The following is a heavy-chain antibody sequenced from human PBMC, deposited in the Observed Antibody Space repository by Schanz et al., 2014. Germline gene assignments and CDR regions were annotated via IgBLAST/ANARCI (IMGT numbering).Heavy chain of an antibody. CDR3: ARDGGGD. CDR2: ISAYNGNT. V-gene: IGHV1-2*02. CDR1: GYTFTNYG. J-gene: IGHJ4*02. Sequence: QLVQSGSEFRKPGASVKVSCKASGYTFTNYGITWVRQAPGQGLEWMGWISAYNGNTNYAQKFQGRVTMTRDTSISTAYMELSRPTSDDTAVYYCARDGGGDWGQGTLVTVSS.